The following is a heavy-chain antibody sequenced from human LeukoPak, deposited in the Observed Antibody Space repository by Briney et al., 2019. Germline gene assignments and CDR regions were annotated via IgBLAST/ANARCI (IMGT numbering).Heavy chain of an antibody. J-gene: IGHJ4*02. Sequence: ASVKVSCKASGYIFTSYYMHWVRQAPGQGLEWMGIINPSGGSTSYAQKFQGRVTITADKSTSTAYMELSSLRSEDTAVYYCARGVVVPNYWGQGTLVTVSS. CDR3: ARGVVVPNY. V-gene: IGHV1-46*01. D-gene: IGHD3-22*01. CDR2: INPSGGST. CDR1: GYIFTSYY.